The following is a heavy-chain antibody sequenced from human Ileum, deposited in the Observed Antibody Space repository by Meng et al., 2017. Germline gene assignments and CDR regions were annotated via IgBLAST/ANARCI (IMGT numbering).Heavy chain of an antibody. CDR1: GYSFTNYG. CDR3: ARGRHCSSTTCYLSDS. V-gene: IGHV1-18*01. J-gene: IGHJ4*02. CDR2: TSTYNSNR. D-gene: IGHD2-2*01. Sequence: QVYLVQSGPEVRKPGASVKVSCQAPGYSFTNYGINWVRQAPGKGLEWMGWTSTYNSNRNYAQSLQGRVTMTTDTSTTTAYMELRSLTFDDTAVYYCARGRHCSSTTCYLSDSWGQGTLVTVSS.